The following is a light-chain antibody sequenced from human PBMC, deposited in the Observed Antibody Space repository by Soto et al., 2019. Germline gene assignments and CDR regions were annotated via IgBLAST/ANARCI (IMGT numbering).Light chain of an antibody. Sequence: EIVLTQSPGTLSLSPGERATLSCRASQSFHTNYLAWYQQRPGQAPRLLIYGASKRASGIPERFSGSGSGTDFPLAINRLEPEDSAVYYCEHYDSSPGFTFGGGTKVEIK. CDR3: EHYDSSPGFT. V-gene: IGKV3-20*01. CDR2: GAS. J-gene: IGKJ4*01. CDR1: QSFHTNY.